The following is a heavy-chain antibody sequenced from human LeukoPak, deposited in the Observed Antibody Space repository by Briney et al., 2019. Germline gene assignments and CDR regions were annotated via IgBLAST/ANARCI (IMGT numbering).Heavy chain of an antibody. V-gene: IGHV3-53*01. D-gene: IGHD5-18*01. Sequence: GGSLRLSCAASGFTVSSNYMSWVRQAPGKGLEWVSVIYSGGSTYYADSVKGRFTISRDNSKNTLYLQMNTLRAEDTAVYYCTRDGDTGMVGGYYYYMDVWGKGTTVTVSS. J-gene: IGHJ6*03. CDR1: GFTVSSNY. CDR3: TRDGDTGMVGGYYYYMDV. CDR2: IYSGGST.